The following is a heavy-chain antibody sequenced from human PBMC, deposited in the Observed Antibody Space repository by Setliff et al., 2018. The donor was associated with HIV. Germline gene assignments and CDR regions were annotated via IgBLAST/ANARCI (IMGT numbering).Heavy chain of an antibody. CDR2: INTNTGNP. CDR3: TREVLRFDY. J-gene: IGHJ4*02. Sequence: ASVKVSCKASGYSLTSYSINWVRQAPGQGLEWMGYINTNTGNPTYAQGFTGRFVFSVDTPVSTAYLQIFSLKAEDTAVYYCTREVLRFDYWGQGTLVTVPQ. D-gene: IGHD4-17*01. CDR1: GYSLTSYS. V-gene: IGHV7-4-1*01.